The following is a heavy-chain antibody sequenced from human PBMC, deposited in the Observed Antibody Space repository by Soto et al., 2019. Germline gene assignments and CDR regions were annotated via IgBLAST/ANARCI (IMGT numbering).Heavy chain of an antibody. D-gene: IGHD6-19*01. V-gene: IGHV4-4*02. CDR2: VFHTGTT. CDR3: ARSAGWYAIHA. J-gene: IGHJ4*02. Sequence: QVQLQESGPGLVKPSGTLSLTCAVSGDSVSSPYYWCWVRQPPGKGLEWIGEVFHTGTTSYNPSLRXXVTISMAKRINQFSRDLSSVTAADRAFYYCARSAGWYAIHAWGPGTLVIVSS. CDR1: GDSVSSPYY.